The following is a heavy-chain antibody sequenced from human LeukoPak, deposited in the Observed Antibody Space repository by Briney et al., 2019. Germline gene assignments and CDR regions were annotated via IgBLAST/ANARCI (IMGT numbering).Heavy chain of an antibody. D-gene: IGHD5-12*01. V-gene: IGHV1-58*01. CDR1: GFTNSNSS. Sequence: SVKVSCKASGFTNSNSSVQWVRQARGQRPEWIGWIVVGTGKTNYAQRLQERVTITRDMSTGTVDMELSSLRSEDTAVYYCARVYSGYDTDAFDIWGQGTMVTVSS. CDR3: ARVYSGYDTDAFDI. J-gene: IGHJ3*02. CDR2: IVVGTGKT.